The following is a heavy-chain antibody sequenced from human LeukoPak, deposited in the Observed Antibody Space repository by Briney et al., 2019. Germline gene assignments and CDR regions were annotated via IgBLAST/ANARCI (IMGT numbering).Heavy chain of an antibody. J-gene: IGHJ4*02. V-gene: IGHV3-53*01. CDR1: RFTVSNNY. Sequence: GGSLKLSCAASRFTVSNNYMSWVRQAPGKGLEWVSVIYPSGRTYYSESVKGRFTISRDNSRNTVYLQMNNQTAEDTAMYYCPRDPDDYGGRDWGQGTLVTVAS. CDR3: PRDPDDYGGRD. D-gene: IGHD4-23*01. CDR2: IYPSGRT.